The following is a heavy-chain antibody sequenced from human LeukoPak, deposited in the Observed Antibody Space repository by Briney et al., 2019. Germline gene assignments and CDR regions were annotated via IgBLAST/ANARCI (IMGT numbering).Heavy chain of an antibody. CDR3: ARAIFAEQWLVPNWFDP. CDR1: GFTFSSYS. V-gene: IGHV3-48*04. CDR2: ISSSGSTI. D-gene: IGHD6-19*01. Sequence: GGSLRLSCAASGFTFSSYSMNWVRQAPGKGLEWVSYISSSGSTIYYADSVKGRFTISRDNAKNSLYLQMNSLRAEDTAVYYCARAIFAEQWLVPNWFDPWGQGTLVTVSS. J-gene: IGHJ5*02.